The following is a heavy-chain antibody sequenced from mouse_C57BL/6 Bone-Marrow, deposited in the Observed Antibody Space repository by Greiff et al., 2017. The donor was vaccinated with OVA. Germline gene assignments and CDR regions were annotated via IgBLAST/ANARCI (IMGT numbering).Heavy chain of an antibody. CDR3: ARGAAQAFDD. CDR1: GYAFSSSW. Sequence: LVEPGASVKISCKASGYAFSSSWMNWVKQRPGKGLEWIGRIYPGDGDTNYNGKFKGKATLTADKSSSTAYMQLSSLASEDSAVDFCARGAAQAFDDWGQGTTLTVSS. J-gene: IGHJ2*01. V-gene: IGHV1-82*01. D-gene: IGHD3-2*02. CDR2: IYPGDGDT.